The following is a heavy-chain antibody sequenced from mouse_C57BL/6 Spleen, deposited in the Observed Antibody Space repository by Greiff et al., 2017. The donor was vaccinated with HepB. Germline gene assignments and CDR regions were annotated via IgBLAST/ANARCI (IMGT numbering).Heavy chain of an antibody. CDR1: GFTFSSYA. V-gene: IGHV5-9-1*02. CDR2: ISSGGDYI. Sequence: EVQGVESGEGLVKPGGSLKLSCAASGFTFSSYAMSWVRQTPEKRLECVAYISSGGDYIYYADTVKGRFTISRDNARNTLYLQMSSLKSEDTAMYYCTRGGTGYYFDYWGQGTTLTVSS. CDR3: TRGGTGYYFDY. D-gene: IGHD3-3*01. J-gene: IGHJ2*01.